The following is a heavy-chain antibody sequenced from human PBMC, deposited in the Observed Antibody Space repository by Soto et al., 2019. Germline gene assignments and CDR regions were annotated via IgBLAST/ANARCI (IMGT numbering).Heavy chain of an antibody. J-gene: IGHJ5*02. Sequence: GGSLRLSCAASGFTVSSNYMSWVRQAPGKGLEWVSVIYSGGSTYYADSVKGRFTISRDNSKITLYLQMNSLRAEDTAVYYCARGYTYYDFWRGPPWVWFDPWGQGTLVTVSS. D-gene: IGHD3-3*01. CDR2: IYSGGST. V-gene: IGHV3-66*01. CDR1: GFTVSSNY. CDR3: ARGYTYYDFWRGPPWVWFDP.